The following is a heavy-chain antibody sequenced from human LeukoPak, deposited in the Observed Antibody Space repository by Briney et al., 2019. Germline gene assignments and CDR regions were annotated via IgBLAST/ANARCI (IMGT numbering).Heavy chain of an antibody. Sequence: ASVKVSCKASGYTFTGYYMHWVRQAPGQGLEWMGWINPNSGGTNYAQKFQGRVTMTRNTSISTAYMELSSLRSEDTAVYYCARGRGGWFGDTHIDYWGQGTLVTVSS. CDR1: GYTFTGYY. J-gene: IGHJ4*02. D-gene: IGHD3-10*01. CDR3: ARGRGGWFGDTHIDY. CDR2: INPNSGGT. V-gene: IGHV1-2*02.